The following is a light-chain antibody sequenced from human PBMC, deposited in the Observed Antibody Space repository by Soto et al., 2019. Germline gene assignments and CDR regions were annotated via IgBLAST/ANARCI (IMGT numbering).Light chain of an antibody. V-gene: IGKV3-15*01. CDR1: QSVDIN. J-gene: IGKJ1*01. CDR3: QQYRNWPRT. CDR2: GAS. Sequence: IVLTQSPATLSVSPWERVTLSCRASQSVDINLAWYQQKPGQAPRLLIYGASTRATDMPGRFSGRGSGTEFTLTINSLQSEDFAVYYCQQYRNWPRTFGQGTKVDI.